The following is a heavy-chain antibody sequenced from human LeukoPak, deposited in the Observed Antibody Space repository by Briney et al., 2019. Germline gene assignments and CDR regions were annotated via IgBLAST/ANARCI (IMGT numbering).Heavy chain of an antibody. CDR3: AREVPPTGGAFDI. J-gene: IGHJ3*02. D-gene: IGHD1-14*01. Sequence: GGSLRLSCAASGFTVSSNYMSWVRQAPGRGQEWVSVIYSGGSTYYADSVKGRLIISRDNSKNTLYLQMNSLRAEDTAVYYCAREVPPTGGAFDIWGQGTMVTVSS. V-gene: IGHV3-66*01. CDR1: GFTVSSNY. CDR2: IYSGGST.